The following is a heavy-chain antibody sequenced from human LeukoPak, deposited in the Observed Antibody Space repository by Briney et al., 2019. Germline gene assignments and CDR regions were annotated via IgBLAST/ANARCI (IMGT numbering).Heavy chain of an antibody. CDR2: ISGSGGST. CDR1: GFTFSSYG. Sequence: GGSLRLSCAASGFTFSSYGMHWVRQAPGKGLEWVSAISGSGGSTYYADSVKGRFTISRDNSKNTLYLQMNSLRAEDTAVYYCAKVSHYYYYMDVWGKGTTVTISS. V-gene: IGHV3-23*01. CDR3: AKVSHYYYYMDV. J-gene: IGHJ6*03.